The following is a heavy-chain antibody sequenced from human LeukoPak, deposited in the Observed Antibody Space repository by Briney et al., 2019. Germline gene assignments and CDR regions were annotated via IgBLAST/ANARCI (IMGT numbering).Heavy chain of an antibody. V-gene: IGHV3-30*03. D-gene: IGHD3-10*01. J-gene: IGHJ4*02. Sequence: GGSLRLSCVGSGFSLSEYGIHWVRQAPGKGLEWVAVVSYVGSHKYYADSVKGQFTISRDASGDTVSLHMNSLRVEDTAVYYCARDRINMMVLGHDSGLDCWGQGTLVTVSS. CDR1: GFSLSEYG. CDR3: ARDRINMMVLGHDSGLDC. CDR2: VSYVGSHK.